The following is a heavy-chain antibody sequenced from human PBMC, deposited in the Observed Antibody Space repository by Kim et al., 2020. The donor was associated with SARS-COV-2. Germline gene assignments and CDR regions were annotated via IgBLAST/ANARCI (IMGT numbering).Heavy chain of an antibody. Sequence: GGSLRLSCAGSGFTFDHSAMHWVRQAPGKGREWVSLFSAFGETKYYADPLKGRFTISIANTKNSVFLQMNSLRTEDTAFFYCVGASGWLPRYWGQGTLVTVSS. V-gene: IGHV3-43*02. CDR1: GFTFDHSA. CDR2: FSAFGETK. D-gene: IGHD1-26*01. CDR3: VGASGWLPRY. J-gene: IGHJ4*02.